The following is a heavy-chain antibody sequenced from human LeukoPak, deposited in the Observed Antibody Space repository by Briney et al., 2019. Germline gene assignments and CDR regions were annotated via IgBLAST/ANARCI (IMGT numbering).Heavy chain of an antibody. J-gene: IGHJ3*02. CDR1: GFTFSSYA. V-gene: IGHV3-23*01. CDR3: AKWMVRRDFWSGAFDI. D-gene: IGHD3-3*01. Sequence: GGSLRPSCAASGFTFSSYAMTWVRQAPGKGLEWVSAISGSGYNSYYADSVEGRFTISRDNSKNTLFLQMNSLRGEDTAIYYCAKWMVRRDFWSGAFDIWGQGTMVTV. CDR2: ISGSGYNS.